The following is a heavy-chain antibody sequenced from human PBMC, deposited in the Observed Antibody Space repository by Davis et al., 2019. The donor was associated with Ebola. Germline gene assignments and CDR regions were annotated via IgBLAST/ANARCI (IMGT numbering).Heavy chain of an antibody. CDR2: IYYSGST. V-gene: IGHV4-39*01. J-gene: IGHJ4*02. CDR1: GDSIGSSSYN. D-gene: IGHD6-13*01. Sequence: MPSETLSLTCTVSGDSIGSSSYNWGWIRQPPGKGLEWIGNIYYSGSTYYNPSLKSRVTISVDTSENRLFLKLTSVTAADTGVYYCARGRVAAAGSNEIDYWGQGTLVSVSS. CDR3: ARGRVAAAGSNEIDY.